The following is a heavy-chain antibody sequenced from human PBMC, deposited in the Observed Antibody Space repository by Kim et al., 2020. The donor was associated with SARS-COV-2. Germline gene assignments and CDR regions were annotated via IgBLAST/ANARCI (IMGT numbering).Heavy chain of an antibody. Sequence: ASVKVSCKASGYTFTSYAMHWVRQAPGQRLEWMGWINAGNGNTKYSQKFQGRVTITRDTSASTAYMELSSLRSEDTAVYYWARANRRVATLTGDYFDYWRQGTMVTVSS. J-gene: IGHJ4*02. CDR3: ARANRRVATLTGDYFDY. CDR1: GYTFTSYA. V-gene: IGHV1-3*01. CDR2: INAGNGNT. D-gene: IGHD5-12*01.